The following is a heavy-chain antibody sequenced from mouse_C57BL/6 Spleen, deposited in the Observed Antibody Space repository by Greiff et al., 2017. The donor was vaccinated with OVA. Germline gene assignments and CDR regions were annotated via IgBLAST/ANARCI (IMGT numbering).Heavy chain of an antibody. D-gene: IGHD2-4*01. CDR3: AVYYDYPLAMDY. V-gene: IGHV1-64*01. CDR2: IHPNSGST. Sequence: QVQLQQPGAELVKPGASVKLSCKASGYTFTSYWMHWVKQRPGQGLEWIGMIHPNSGSTNYNEKFKSKATLTVDKSSSTAYMQLSRLTSEDSAVYYCAVYYDYPLAMDYWGQGTSVTVSS. CDR1: GYTFTSYW. J-gene: IGHJ4*01.